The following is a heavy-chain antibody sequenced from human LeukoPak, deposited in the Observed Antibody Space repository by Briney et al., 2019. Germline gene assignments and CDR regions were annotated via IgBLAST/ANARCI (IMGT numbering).Heavy chain of an antibody. D-gene: IGHD6-13*01. V-gene: IGHV3-64D*09. Sequence: PSGSLRLSCPASGFTFSSYAMHWVRQAPGKGLEYVSAISSNGSSTYYADSVKGRFTISRANSKNTLYLQMSRPRAEATAVYYCVNRGYSSSWYRVDAFEIWGQGTMVTVSS. CDR3: VNRGYSSSWYRVDAFEI. J-gene: IGHJ3*02. CDR1: GFTFSSYA. CDR2: ISSNGSST.